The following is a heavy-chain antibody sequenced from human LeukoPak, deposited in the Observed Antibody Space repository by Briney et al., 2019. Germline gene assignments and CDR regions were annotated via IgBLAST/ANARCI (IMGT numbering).Heavy chain of an antibody. V-gene: IGHV3-30*19. CDR3: ASQHIVVVTGICLDY. CDR2: ISYDGSNK. D-gene: IGHD2-21*02. Sequence: GGSLRLSCAASGFTFSSYGMHWVRQAPGKGLEWVAAISYDGSNKYYADFVKGRFTISRDNSKNTLYLQMNSLRAEDTAVYYCASQHIVVVTGICLDYWGQGTLVTVSS. CDR1: GFTFSSYG. J-gene: IGHJ4*02.